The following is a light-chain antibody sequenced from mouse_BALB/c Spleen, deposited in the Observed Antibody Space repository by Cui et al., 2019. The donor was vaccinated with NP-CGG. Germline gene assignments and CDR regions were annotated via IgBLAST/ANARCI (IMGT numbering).Light chain of an antibody. CDR3: ALWYSNHWV. CDR1: TGAVTTSNY. V-gene: IGLV1*01. Sequence: QAVLTQQSLLTTSPGETVTLTCRSSTGAVTTSNYANWVQEKPDHLFTGLIGGTNNRVPGVPARFSGSLIGDKAALTITGAQTEDEAIYFCALWYSNHWVFGGGTKLTVL. CDR2: GTN. J-gene: IGLJ1*01.